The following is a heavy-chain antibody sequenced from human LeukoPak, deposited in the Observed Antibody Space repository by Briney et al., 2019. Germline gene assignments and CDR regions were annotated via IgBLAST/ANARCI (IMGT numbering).Heavy chain of an antibody. CDR1: GFTFSSYG. CDR2: IWYDGSNK. Sequence: GGSLRLSCAASGFTFSSYGMHWVRQAPGKGLEWVAVIWYDGSNKYYADSVKGRFTISRDNSKNTLYLQMNSLRAEDTAVYYCARAPRDGYKYCYYGMDVWGQGTTVTVSS. J-gene: IGHJ6*01. V-gene: IGHV3-33*01. CDR3: ARAPRDGYKYCYYGMDV. D-gene: IGHD5-24*01.